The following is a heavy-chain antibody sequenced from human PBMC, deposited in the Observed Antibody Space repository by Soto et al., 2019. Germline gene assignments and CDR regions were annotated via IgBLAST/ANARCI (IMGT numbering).Heavy chain of an antibody. D-gene: IGHD2-15*01. V-gene: IGHV3-23*01. CDR3: AKDQRGIVVVVAATHRFDY. Sequence: GGSLRLSCAASGFTFSSYAMSWVRQAPGKGLEWVSAISGSGGSTYYADSVKGRFTISRDNSKNTLYLQMNSLRAEDTAVYYCAKDQRGIVVVVAATHRFDYWGQGTLVTVSS. J-gene: IGHJ4*02. CDR2: ISGSGGST. CDR1: GFTFSSYA.